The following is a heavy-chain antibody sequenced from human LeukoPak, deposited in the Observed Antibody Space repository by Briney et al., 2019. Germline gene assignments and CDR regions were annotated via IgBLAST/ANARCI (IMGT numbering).Heavy chain of an antibody. D-gene: IGHD1-14*01. J-gene: IGHJ4*02. CDR2: ISTYNGNT. CDR1: GYTFTDYG. CDR3: ARNRGLLPFETFDY. V-gene: IGHV1-18*01. Sequence: ASVKVSCKASGYTFTDYGINWVRQAPGQGLEWMAWISTYNGNTNYAQKLKGRVTMTTDTSTSTAYMELRSHRSDDTAVYYCARNRGLLPFETFDYWGQGTLVTASS.